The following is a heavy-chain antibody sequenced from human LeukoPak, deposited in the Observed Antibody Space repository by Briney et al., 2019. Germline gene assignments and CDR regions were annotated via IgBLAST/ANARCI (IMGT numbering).Heavy chain of an antibody. Sequence: PGGSLRLSCAASGFTFSSYAMSWVRQAPGKGLDWVSAISGSGGNTYYADSVKGRFTISRDNSKNTLYLQMNSLRAEDTALYFCARVPSTVRADYWGQGTLVTVSS. J-gene: IGHJ4*02. D-gene: IGHD4-17*01. V-gene: IGHV3-23*01. CDR3: ARVPSTVRADY. CDR2: ISGSGGNT. CDR1: GFTFSSYA.